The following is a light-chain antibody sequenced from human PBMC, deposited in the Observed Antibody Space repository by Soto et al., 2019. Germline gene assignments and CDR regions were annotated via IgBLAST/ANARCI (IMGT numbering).Light chain of an antibody. J-gene: IGKJ2*01. CDR2: GAS. CDR1: QSVSSN. CDR3: QHYNNWPFT. V-gene: IGKV3-15*01. Sequence: EIVMTQSPATLSVSPGERATLSCRASQSVSSNLAWYQQKPGQAPRLLIYGASGRATGIPARFSGSGSGTEFTLTISSLQSEDFAVYYCQHYNNWPFTFGQGTKLEIE.